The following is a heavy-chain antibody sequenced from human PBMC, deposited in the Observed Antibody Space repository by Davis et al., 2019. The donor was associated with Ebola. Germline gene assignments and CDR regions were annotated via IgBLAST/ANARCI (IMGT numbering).Heavy chain of an antibody. CDR2: IRSKPYGGTT. Sequence: GESLKISCTASGFTFGDYAMSWFRQAPGKGLEWVGFIRSKPYGGTTEYAASMKGRFTISRDDSKSIAYLQMNSLKTEDTTVYYCTRGGYYDTSGYYYAGPYDYWGQGTLVTVSS. D-gene: IGHD3-22*01. CDR3: TRGGYYDTSGYYYAGPYDY. CDR1: GFTFGDYA. J-gene: IGHJ4*02. V-gene: IGHV3-49*03.